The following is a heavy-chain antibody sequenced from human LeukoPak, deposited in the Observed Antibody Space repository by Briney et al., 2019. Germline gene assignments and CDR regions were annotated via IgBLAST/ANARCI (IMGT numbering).Heavy chain of an antibody. CDR3: ARRGSSTSCYHRQINGVCYKPPDY. CDR2: TYPGDSDT. J-gene: IGHJ4*02. V-gene: IGHV5-51*01. D-gene: IGHD2-2*01. Sequence: GESLKISCKGSGYSFTSYWIGWVRQMPGKGLGWMGITYPGDSDTRYSPSFQGQVTISADKSISTAYLQWSSLKASDTAMYYCARRGSSTSCYHRQINGVCYKPPDYWGQGTLVTVSS. CDR1: GYSFTSYW.